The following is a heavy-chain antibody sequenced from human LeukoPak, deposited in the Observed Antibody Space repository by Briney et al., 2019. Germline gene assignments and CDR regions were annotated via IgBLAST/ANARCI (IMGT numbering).Heavy chain of an antibody. D-gene: IGHD6-25*01. CDR2: INHSGST. CDR1: GGSFGGYY. J-gene: IGHJ4*02. Sequence: SETLSLTCAVYGGSFGGYYWSWIRQPPGKGLEWIGEINHSGSTNYNPSLKSRVTISVDTSKNQFSLKLSSVTAADTAVYYCARGGPHYLARLDPFDFWGQGTLVTVSS. V-gene: IGHV4-34*01. CDR3: ARGGPHYLARLDPFDF.